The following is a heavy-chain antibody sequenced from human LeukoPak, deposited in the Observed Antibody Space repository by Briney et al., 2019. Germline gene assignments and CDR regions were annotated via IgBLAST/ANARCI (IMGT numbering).Heavy chain of an antibody. Sequence: GGSLRLSCAASGFIFSNYGMHWVRQAPGKGLEWVAVIWYDGTNKYYPDSVKGRFTISRDDAENSLQLQMNSLRDEDTAVYYCAKDVLEKWGQGTLVSVSS. V-gene: IGHV3-33*03. CDR3: AKDVLEK. CDR1: GFIFSNYG. J-gene: IGHJ4*02. CDR2: IWYDGTNK.